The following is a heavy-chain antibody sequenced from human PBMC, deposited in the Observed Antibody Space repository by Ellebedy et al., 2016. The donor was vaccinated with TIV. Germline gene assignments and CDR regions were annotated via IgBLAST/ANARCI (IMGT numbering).Heavy chain of an antibody. D-gene: IGHD4-17*01. J-gene: IGHJ4*02. V-gene: IGHV3-43*01. CDR2: MNWDGGST. CDR1: GFSFDDYT. Sequence: GESLKISCAASGFSFDDYTMHWVRQAPGKGPEWVSLMNWDGGSTYYADSVKGRFTISRDNSKNTLYLQMNSLRAEYTAVYYCSRHTDYALDYWGQGALVTVSS. CDR3: SRHTDYALDY.